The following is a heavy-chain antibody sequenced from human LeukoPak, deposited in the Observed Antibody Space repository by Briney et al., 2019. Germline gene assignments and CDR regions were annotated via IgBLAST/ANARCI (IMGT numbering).Heavy chain of an antibody. CDR2: ITPGGGST. CDR1: GYTLTSYY. V-gene: IGHV1-46*01. CDR3: ARVGDYYDSSGYYGPFDY. J-gene: IGHJ4*02. Sequence: ASVKVSCKAAGYTLTSYYMHWVRQAPGQGLEWMGIITPGGGSTSYTQKFQDRVTMTRDTSTSTVYMEQSSLRSEDTAVYYCARVGDYYDSSGYYGPFDYWGQGTLVTVSS. D-gene: IGHD3-22*01.